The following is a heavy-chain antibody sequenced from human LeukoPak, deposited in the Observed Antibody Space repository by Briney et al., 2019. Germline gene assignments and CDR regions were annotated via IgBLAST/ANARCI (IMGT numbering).Heavy chain of an antibody. Sequence: GASVKVSCKASGYTFTGYYMHWVRQAPGQGLEWMGWISPYLGDKKYAQRVQGRVTMTTDTSTTTAYMELTNLISDDTAVYYCARGSLHSFDYWGQGTLVTVSS. J-gene: IGHJ4*02. CDR1: GYTFTGYY. D-gene: IGHD3-10*01. CDR3: ARGSLHSFDY. V-gene: IGHV1-18*04. CDR2: ISPYLGDK.